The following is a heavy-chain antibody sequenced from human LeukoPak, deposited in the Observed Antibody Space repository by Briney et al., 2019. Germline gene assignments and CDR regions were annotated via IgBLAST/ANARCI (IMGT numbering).Heavy chain of an antibody. V-gene: IGHV3-23*01. J-gene: IGHJ6*03. CDR3: AEDLSLSVGDYYYYYMDV. CDR1: GFTFTSYA. CDR2: ISGSGDNT. Sequence: PGGSLRLSCAASGFTFTSYAMSWVRQAPGKGLEWVSAISGSGDNTYYADSVKGRFTISRDDSKNTLYLQMNSLRAEDTAVYYCAEDLSLSVGDYYYYYMDVWGKGTTVTVSS. D-gene: IGHD3-3*01.